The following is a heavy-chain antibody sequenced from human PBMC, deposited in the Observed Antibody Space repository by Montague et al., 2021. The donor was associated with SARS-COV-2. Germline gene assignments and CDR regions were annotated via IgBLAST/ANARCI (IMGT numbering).Heavy chain of an antibody. D-gene: IGHD1-26*01. CDR2: VYYSRSS. J-gene: IGHJ4*02. CDR3: VRDPAPSGSGTFYDY. Sequence: SETLSLTRTVSGDSVSHDFWTWIRQPPGKGLEWIGYVYYSRSSSYNPSLRGRVSIAVDTSKNQFSLRLSTVTAADTAIYYCVRDPAPSGSGTFYDYWGQGTLVAVSS. V-gene: IGHV4-59*02. CDR1: GDSVSHDF.